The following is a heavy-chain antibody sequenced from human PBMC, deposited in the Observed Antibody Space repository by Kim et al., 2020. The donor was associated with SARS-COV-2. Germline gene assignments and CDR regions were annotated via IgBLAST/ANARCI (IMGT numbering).Heavy chain of an antibody. CDR1: GGSFSGYY. D-gene: IGHD6-13*01. CDR3: ARRTAAGAFDP. CDR2: INHSGST. J-gene: IGHJ5*02. Sequence: SETLSLTCAVYGGSFSGYYWSWIRQPPGKGLEWIGEINHSGSTNYNPSLKSRVTISVDTSKNQFSLKLSSVTAADTAVYYCARRTAAGAFDPWGQGTLVTVSS. V-gene: IGHV4-34*01.